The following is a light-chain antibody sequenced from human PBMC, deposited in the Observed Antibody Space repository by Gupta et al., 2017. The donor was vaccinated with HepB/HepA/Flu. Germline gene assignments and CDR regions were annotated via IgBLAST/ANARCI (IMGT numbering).Light chain of an antibody. CDR3: AAWDDRLSGWV. CDR2: RNN. CDR1: SSNIGSNY. J-gene: IGLJ3*02. V-gene: IGLV1-47*01. Sequence: QSVLTQPPSASETPGQRVTISCSGSSSNIGSNYVYWYQQLPGTAPKLLIYRNNQRPSGVPDRFSGSKSGTSASLAISGLRSDDEADYYCAAWDDRLSGWVVGGGTKLTVL.